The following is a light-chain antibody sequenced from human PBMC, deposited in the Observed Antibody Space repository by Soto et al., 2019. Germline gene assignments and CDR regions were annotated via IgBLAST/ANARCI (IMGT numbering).Light chain of an antibody. J-gene: IGLJ1*01. CDR2: NKN. V-gene: IGLV1-44*01. CDR3: AAWDDSLNGPNYV. CDR1: SSNNGSNT. Sequence: QSVLTQPPSASGTPGQRVTISCSGSSSNNGSNTVNWYKQLPGTAPKILIYNKNQRPSGVPNRLYDSKSSTSASLTINGPQSEDEADYYCAAWDDSLNGPNYVFGTGT.